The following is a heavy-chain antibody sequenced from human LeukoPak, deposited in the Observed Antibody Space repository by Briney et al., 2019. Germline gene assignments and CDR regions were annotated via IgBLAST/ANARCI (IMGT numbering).Heavy chain of an antibody. CDR3: AKNPNQLPPLYYYYYYMDV. Sequence: GGSLRLSCAASGFTFSSYTMNWVRLAPGKGLEWVSSISRSNIYKYYADSVKGRFTISRDNSKNTLYLQMNSLRAEDTAVYYCAKNPNQLPPLYYYYYYMDVWGKGTTVTISS. J-gene: IGHJ6*03. V-gene: IGHV3-21*01. CDR2: ISRSNIYK. CDR1: GFTFSSYT. D-gene: IGHD2-2*01.